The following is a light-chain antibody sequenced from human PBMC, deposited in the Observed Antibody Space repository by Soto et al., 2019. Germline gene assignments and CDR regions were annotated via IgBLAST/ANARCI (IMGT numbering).Light chain of an antibody. V-gene: IGKV3-11*01. J-gene: IGKJ5*01. CDR1: QSVSSY. CDR2: DAS. Sequence: GERATLSCRASQSVSSYLAWYQQNPGQAPRLLSYDASNRATGIPARFSGSGSGTDFTLTISSLEPEDFAVYYCQQRSNWPPITFGQGARLESK. CDR3: QQRSNWPPIT.